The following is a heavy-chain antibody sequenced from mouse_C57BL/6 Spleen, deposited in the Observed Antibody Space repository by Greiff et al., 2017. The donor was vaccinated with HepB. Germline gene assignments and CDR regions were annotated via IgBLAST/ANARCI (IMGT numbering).Heavy chain of an antibody. J-gene: IGHJ4*01. CDR2: IDPSDSYT. D-gene: IGHD1-1*01. CDR1: GYTFTSYW. V-gene: IGHV1-50*01. Sequence: QVQLQQPGAELVKPGASVKLSCKASGYTFTSYWMQWVKQRPGQGLEWIGEIDPSDSYTNYNQKFKGKATLTVDTSSSTAYMQLSSLTSEDSAVYYCASGYYGSSSYAMDYWGQGTSVTVSS. CDR3: ASGYYGSSSYAMDY.